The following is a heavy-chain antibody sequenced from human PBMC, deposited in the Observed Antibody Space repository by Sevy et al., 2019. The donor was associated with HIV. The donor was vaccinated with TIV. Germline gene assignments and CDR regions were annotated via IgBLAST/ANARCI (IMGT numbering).Heavy chain of an antibody. V-gene: IGHV4-59*01. J-gene: IGHJ5*02. CDR3: ARDLASRIGGNWFDP. Sequence: SETLSLTCTVSGGSISSYYWSWIRQPPGKGLEWIGYIYYSGSTNYNPSLKSRVTISVDTSKNQFSLKLSSVTAADTAVYCCARDLASRIGGNWFDPWGQGTLVTVSS. CDR1: GGSISSYY. CDR2: IYYSGST. D-gene: IGHD2-15*01.